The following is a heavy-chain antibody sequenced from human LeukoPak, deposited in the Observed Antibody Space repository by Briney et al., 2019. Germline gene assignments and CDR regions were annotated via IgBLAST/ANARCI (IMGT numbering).Heavy chain of an antibody. V-gene: IGHV3-23*01. CDR2: ISGSGGST. J-gene: IGHJ4*02. Sequence: GGSLRLSCAASGFTFSSYAMSWVRHAPGKGLEWVSAISGSGGSTYYADSGKGRFTISRDNSKNTLYLQMNSLRAEDTAVYYCAKPSFVSWWLPRFDYWGQGTLVTVSS. CDR1: GFTFSSYA. D-gene: IGHD2-8*02. CDR3: AKPSFVSWWLPRFDY.